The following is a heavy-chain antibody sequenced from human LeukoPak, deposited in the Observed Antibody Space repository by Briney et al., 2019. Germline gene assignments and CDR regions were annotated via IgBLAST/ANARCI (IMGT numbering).Heavy chain of an antibody. CDR2: IYYSGST. CDR3: ARSDIVVVPAAPYFDY. V-gene: IGHV4-39*07. CDR1: GGSISSSSYY. J-gene: IGHJ4*02. Sequence: PSETLSLTCTVSGGSISSSSYYWGWIRQPPGKGLEWIGSIYYSGSTYYNPSLKSRVTISVDRSKNQFSLKLSSVTAADTAVYYCARSDIVVVPAAPYFDYWGQGTLVTVSS. D-gene: IGHD2-2*01.